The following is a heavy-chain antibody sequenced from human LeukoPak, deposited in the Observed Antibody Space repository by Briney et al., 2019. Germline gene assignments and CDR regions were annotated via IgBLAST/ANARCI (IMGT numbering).Heavy chain of an antibody. CDR1: GFTFSTFT. CDR2: ISSSSSTV. Sequence: PGGSPRLSCAASGFTFSTFTMNWVRQAPGKGLEWVSYISSSSSTVYYADSVAGRFTISRDNAKNSLYLQMNSLRAEDTAVYYCARDRGGDYGDLFDYWGQGTLVTVSS. J-gene: IGHJ4*02. D-gene: IGHD4-17*01. CDR3: ARDRGGDYGDLFDY. V-gene: IGHV3-48*01.